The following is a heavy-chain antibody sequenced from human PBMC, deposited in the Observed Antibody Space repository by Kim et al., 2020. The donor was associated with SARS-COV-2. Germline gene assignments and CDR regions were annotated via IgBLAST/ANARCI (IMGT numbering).Heavy chain of an antibody. CDR3: AKDGGHYGSGCVGGMDV. V-gene: IGHV3-23*01. CDR1: GFTFSRFG. D-gene: IGHD3-10*01. J-gene: IGHJ6*02. CDR2: IASRGTT. Sequence: GGSLRLSCAASGFTFSRFGMSWVRQAPGKGLEWVSSIASRGTTHDADSVKGRLTISRDSTKNTMYLQVNSLRAEDTAVYYYAKDGGHYGSGCVGGMDVWGQGTTVTVSS.